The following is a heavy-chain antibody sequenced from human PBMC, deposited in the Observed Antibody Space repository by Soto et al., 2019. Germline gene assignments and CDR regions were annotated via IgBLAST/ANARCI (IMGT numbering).Heavy chain of an antibody. CDR3: ARVQGIPYCGGDCYSDWYFDP. D-gene: IGHD2-21*01. Sequence: ASVKVSCKASGYTFTNYAIHWVRQAPGQRLEWMGWLNPGNGNTKYPQKFQGRVTITRDTSASTAYMFLSSLRSEDTAVYYCARVQGIPYCGGDCYSDWYFDPWGRGTLVTVSS. V-gene: IGHV1-3*01. J-gene: IGHJ2*01. CDR2: LNPGNGNT. CDR1: GYTFTNYA.